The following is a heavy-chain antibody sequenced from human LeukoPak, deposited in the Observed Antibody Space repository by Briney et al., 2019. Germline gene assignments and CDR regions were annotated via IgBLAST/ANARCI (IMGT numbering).Heavy chain of an antibody. D-gene: IGHD2-2*01. J-gene: IGHJ5*02. CDR2: INPNSGGT. V-gene: IGHV1-2*02. Sequence: GASVKVSCKASGYTFTGYYMHWVRQAPGQGLEWMGWINPNSGGTNYVQKFQGRVTMTRDTSISTAYMELSRLRSDDTAVYYCARANVVVPAAQEPDNWFDPWGQGTLVTVSS. CDR1: GYTFTGYY. CDR3: ARANVVVPAAQEPDNWFDP.